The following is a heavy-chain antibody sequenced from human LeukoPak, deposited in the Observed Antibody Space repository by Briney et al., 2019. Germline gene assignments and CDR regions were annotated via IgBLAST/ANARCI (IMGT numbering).Heavy chain of an antibody. J-gene: IGHJ5*02. D-gene: IGHD4-17*01. CDR3: AGGAFEDYGGHNWFDP. CDR2: INHSGST. CDR1: GGSFSGYY. V-gene: IGHV4-34*01. Sequence: PSETLSLTCAVYGGSFSGYYWSWIRQPPGKGLEWIGEINHSGSTNYNPSLKSRVTISVDTSKNQFSLKLSSVTAADTAVYYCAGGAFEDYGGHNWFDPWGQGTLVTVSS.